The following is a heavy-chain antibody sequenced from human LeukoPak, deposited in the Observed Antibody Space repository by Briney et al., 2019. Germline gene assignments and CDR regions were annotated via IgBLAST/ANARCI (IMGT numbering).Heavy chain of an antibody. CDR1: GFTFTSSA. D-gene: IGHD3-10*01. V-gene: IGHV1-58*02. CDR3: AGTYYYGSGSYRFDY. Sequence: SVKVSCKASGFTFTSSAMQWVRQARGQRLEWIGWIVVGSGNTNYAQKFQERVTITRDMSTSTAYMELSSLRSEDTAVYYCAGTYYYGSGSYRFDYWGQGTLVTVSS. J-gene: IGHJ4*02. CDR2: IVVGSGNT.